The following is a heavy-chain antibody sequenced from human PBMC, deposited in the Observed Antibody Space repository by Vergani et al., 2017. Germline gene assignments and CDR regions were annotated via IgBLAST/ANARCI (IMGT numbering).Heavy chain of an antibody. J-gene: IGHJ3*02. CDR3: ARVAAAGTLLGAFDI. Sequence: QVQLVQSGAEVKKPGSSVKVSCKASGGTFSSYAISWVRQAPGQGLEWMGGIIPIFGGTNYAQKFQGRVTMTRDTSISTAYMELSRLRSDDTAVYYCARVAAAGTLLGAFDIWGQGTMVTVSS. CDR1: GGTFSSYA. V-gene: IGHV1-2*02. D-gene: IGHD6-13*01. CDR2: IIPIFGGT.